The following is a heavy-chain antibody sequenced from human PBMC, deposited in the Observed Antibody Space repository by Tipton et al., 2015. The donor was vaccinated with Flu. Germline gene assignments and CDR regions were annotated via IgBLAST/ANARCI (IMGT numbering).Heavy chain of an antibody. J-gene: IGHJ6*02. CDR1: GGSISSGGAY. CDR3: ARDQGFGGGLAYDYYLLDV. D-gene: IGHD3-10*01. Sequence: TLSLTCTVSGGSISSGGAYWSWIRQHPGKGLEWIGGIYYSGSTYYNPSLMSRLSISVDTSNNRFFLNLNSVTAAGTAIYYCARDQGFGGGLAYDYYLLDVWGQGTTVTVSS. V-gene: IGHV4-31*03. CDR2: IYYSGST.